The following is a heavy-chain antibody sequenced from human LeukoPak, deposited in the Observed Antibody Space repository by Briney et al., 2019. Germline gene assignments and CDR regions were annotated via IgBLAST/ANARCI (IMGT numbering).Heavy chain of an antibody. CDR3: ARGLGATGPYDY. Sequence: PSETLSLTCAVYGGSFSGYYWSWIRQPPGKGLEWIGEINHSGSTNYNPSLKSRVTISVDTSKNQFSLKLSSVTAADTAVYYYARGLGATGPYDYWGQGTLVTVSS. J-gene: IGHJ4*02. CDR1: GGSFSGYY. CDR2: INHSGST. V-gene: IGHV4-34*01. D-gene: IGHD3-9*01.